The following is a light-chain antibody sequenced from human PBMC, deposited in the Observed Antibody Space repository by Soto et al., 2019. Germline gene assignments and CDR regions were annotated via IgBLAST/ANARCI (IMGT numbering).Light chain of an antibody. CDR2: AAS. CDR3: QQRSNWPLLT. Sequence: EIAMTQSPATLSVSPGERGTLSCRASQSVSSNLAWYQQKPGQAPRLLIYAASARATGIPARFSGSGSGTDFTLTISSLEPEDFAVYYCQQRSNWPLLTFGGGTKVDIK. CDR1: QSVSSN. V-gene: IGKV3-11*01. J-gene: IGKJ4*01.